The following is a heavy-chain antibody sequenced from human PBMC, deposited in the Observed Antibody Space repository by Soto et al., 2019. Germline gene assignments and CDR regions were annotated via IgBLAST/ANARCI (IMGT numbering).Heavy chain of an antibody. D-gene: IGHD3-3*01. Sequence: PSETLSLTCAVYGGSFSGYYWSWIRQPPGKGLEWIGEINHSGSTNYNPSLKSRVTISVDTSKNQFSLKLSSVTAADTAVYYCARGLAFWSGYPKKTYGMDVWGQGTTVTVSS. CDR2: INHSGST. CDR1: GGSFSGYY. J-gene: IGHJ6*02. V-gene: IGHV4-34*01. CDR3: ARGLAFWSGYPKKTYGMDV.